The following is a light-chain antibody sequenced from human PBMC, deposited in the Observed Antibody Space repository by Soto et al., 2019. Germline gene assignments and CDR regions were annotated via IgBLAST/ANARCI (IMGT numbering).Light chain of an antibody. Sequence: IHVTHSPASLSASVLYRVTITFLTSQGIRIALCLYQQKPGKVPKLLIYAASTLQSWVPSRFSGSGSGRDFTLTISSLQPEDFATYYCLLDYAYFWAFGQGTKEDNK. V-gene: IGKV1-6*01. CDR1: QGIRIA. CDR3: LLDYAYFWA. J-gene: IGKJ1*01. CDR2: AAS.